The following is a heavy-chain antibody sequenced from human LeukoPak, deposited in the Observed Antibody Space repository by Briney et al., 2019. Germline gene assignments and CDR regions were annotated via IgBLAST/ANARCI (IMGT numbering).Heavy chain of an antibody. CDR1: GFTFSSYA. J-gene: IGHJ4*02. Sequence: GGSLRLSCAASGFTFSSYAMSWVRQAPGKGLEWVSAISGSGSTYYADSVKGRFTIFRDNSKNTLYLQMNSLRAEDTAVYYCARVAAAGTWVYYFDYWGQGTLVTVSS. D-gene: IGHD6-13*01. CDR2: ISGSGST. CDR3: ARVAAAGTWVYYFDY. V-gene: IGHV3-23*01.